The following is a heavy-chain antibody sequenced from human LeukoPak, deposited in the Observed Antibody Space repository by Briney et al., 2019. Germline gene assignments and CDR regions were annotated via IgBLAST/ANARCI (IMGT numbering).Heavy chain of an antibody. J-gene: IGHJ4*02. D-gene: IGHD3-22*01. CDR2: ISAYNGNT. V-gene: IGHV1-18*01. CDR3: ARGGYDSSGYYVEEPDY. CDR1: GYTFTSYG. Sequence: ASVKVSRKASGYTFTSYGISWVRQAPGQGLEWMGWISAYNGNTNYAQKLQGRVTMTTDTSTSTAYMELRSLRSDDTAVYYCARGGYDSSGYYVEEPDYWGQGTLVTVSS.